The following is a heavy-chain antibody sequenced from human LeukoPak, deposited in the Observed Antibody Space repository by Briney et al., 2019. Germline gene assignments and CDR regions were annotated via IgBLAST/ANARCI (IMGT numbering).Heavy chain of an antibody. CDR2: ISGSGGST. CDR1: GFTFSNYA. V-gene: IGHV3-23*01. J-gene: IGHJ4*02. CDR3: AKAASYCSGGTCWDY. D-gene: IGHD2-15*01. Sequence: PGGSLRLSCAASGFTFSNYAMSWVRQAPGKGLEWVSGISGSGGSTDYADSVKGRFTISRDNSKNTLHLQMNSLRVEDTAVYYCAKAASYCSGGTCWDYWGQGTLVTVSS.